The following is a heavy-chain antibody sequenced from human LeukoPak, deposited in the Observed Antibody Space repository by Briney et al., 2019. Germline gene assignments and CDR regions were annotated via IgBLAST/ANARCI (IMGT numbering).Heavy chain of an antibody. CDR3: ATLASDFDY. V-gene: IGHV3-33*03. CDR2: IWYDGSNK. J-gene: IGHJ4*02. CDR1: GFTFSSYG. Sequence: GGSLRLSCAASGFTFSSYGMHWVRQAPGKGLEWVAVIWYDGSNKYYADSVKGRFTISRDNAKNSLYLQMNSLRAEDTAVYYCATLASDFDYWGQGTLVTVSS.